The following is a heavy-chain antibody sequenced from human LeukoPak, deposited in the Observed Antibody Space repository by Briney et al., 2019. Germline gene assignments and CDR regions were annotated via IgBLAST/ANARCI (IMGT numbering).Heavy chain of an antibody. CDR1: GFTFSSYG. V-gene: IGHV3-23*01. J-gene: IGHJ4*02. D-gene: IGHD2-2*01. Sequence: GGSLRLSCAASGFTFSSYGMSWVRQAPGKGLEWVSAISGSGGSTYYADSVKGRFTISRDNSKNTLYLQMNSLRAEDTAVYYCAKLVRSTSCQDYWGQGTLVTVSS. CDR2: ISGSGGST. CDR3: AKLVRSTSCQDY.